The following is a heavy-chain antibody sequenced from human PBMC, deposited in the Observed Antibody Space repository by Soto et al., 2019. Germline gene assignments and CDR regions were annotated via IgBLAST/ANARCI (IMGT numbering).Heavy chain of an antibody. V-gene: IGHV4-4*02. J-gene: IGHJ4*02. D-gene: IGHD4-17*01. CDR2: THPSGRT. CDR1: GGSISSTTW. CDR3: ARSEATVLDS. Sequence: SETLSLTCAVSGGSISSTTWWSWVRQPPGKGLEWIGETHPSGRTNYSPSLKSRVTISVDKSKNQFSLQLTSVTAADTAVYYCARSEATVLDSWGQGTLVTVSS.